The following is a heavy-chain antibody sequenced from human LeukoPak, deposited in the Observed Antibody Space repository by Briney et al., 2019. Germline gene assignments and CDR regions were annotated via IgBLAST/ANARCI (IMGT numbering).Heavy chain of an antibody. CDR1: GVSISNYY. V-gene: IGHV4-59*01. CDR3: ATLQYYYYGMDV. Sequence: SETLSLTCSVSGVSISNYYWTWIRQPPGKGLEWIGYIYYSGSTNYNPSLKSRVTISVDTSKNQFSLKLSSVTAADTAVYYCATLQYYYYGMDVWGQGTTVTVSS. CDR2: IYYSGST. J-gene: IGHJ6*02.